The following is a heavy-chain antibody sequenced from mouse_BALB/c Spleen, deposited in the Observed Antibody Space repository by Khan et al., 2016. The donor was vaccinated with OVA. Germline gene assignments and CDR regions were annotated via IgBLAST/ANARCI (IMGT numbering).Heavy chain of an antibody. CDR1: GYIFTSYW. D-gene: IGHD1-1*01. Sequence: VQLQQSGAELVRPGASVKLSCKTSGYIFTSYWIHWVKQRSGQGLEWIARIYPGTDNTYYNEKLRDKATLTADKSSSTAYIQLSSLKSEDSAVYFCAREEALYYFAYWGQGTTLTGSS. V-gene: IGHV1S132*01. J-gene: IGHJ2*01. CDR3: AREEALYYFAY. CDR2: IYPGTDNT.